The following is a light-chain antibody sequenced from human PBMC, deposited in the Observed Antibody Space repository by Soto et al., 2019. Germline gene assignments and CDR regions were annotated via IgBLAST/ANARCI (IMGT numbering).Light chain of an antibody. CDR3: SSYTSSSTLLYV. V-gene: IGLV2-14*01. CDR1: SSDVGGYNY. Sequence: QSALTQPASVSGSPGQSIPISCTGTSSDVGGYNYVSWYQQHPGKAPKLMIYDVSNRPSGVSNRFSGSKSGNTASLTISGLQAEDEADYYCSSYTSSSTLLYVFGTGSKLTV. J-gene: IGLJ1*01. CDR2: DVS.